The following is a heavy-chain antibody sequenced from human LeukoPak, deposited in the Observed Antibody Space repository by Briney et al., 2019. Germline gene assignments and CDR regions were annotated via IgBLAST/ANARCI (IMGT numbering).Heavy chain of an antibody. J-gene: IGHJ4*02. Sequence: PSETLSLTCTVSGYSISSGYYWGWIRQPPGKGLEWIGSIYHSGSTYYNPSLKSRVTISVDTSKNQFSLKLSSVTAADTAVYYCATTPYYYDSSGYSLGDYWGQGTLVTVSS. D-gene: IGHD3-22*01. CDR2: IYHSGST. V-gene: IGHV4-38-2*02. CDR3: ATTPYYYDSSGYSLGDY. CDR1: GYSISSGYY.